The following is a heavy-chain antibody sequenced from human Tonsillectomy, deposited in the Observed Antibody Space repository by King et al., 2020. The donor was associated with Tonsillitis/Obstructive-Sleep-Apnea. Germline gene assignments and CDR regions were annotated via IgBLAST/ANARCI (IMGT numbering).Heavy chain of an antibody. Sequence: QLVQSGAEVKKPGASVKVSCKASGYTLTNYGISWVRQAPGQGLEWMGWINTYNGNTNYAQKFQGRVTMTTDSSTSTAYMEVRSLRSDDTAVYYCAREYEYEELDLADYYYYFMDVWGKGTTVTVSS. CDR2: INTYNGNT. CDR3: AREYEYEELDLADYYYYFMDV. V-gene: IGHV1-18*01. CDR1: GYTLTNYG. D-gene: IGHD3/OR15-3a*01. J-gene: IGHJ6*03.